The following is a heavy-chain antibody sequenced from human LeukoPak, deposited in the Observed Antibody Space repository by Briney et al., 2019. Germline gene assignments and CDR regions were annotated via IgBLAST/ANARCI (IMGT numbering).Heavy chain of an antibody. CDR2: ISWNSGSI. CDR3: AKGRNSYGANFDY. Sequence: GRSLRLSCAASGFTFDGYAMHWVRQAPGKGVEWVSGISWNSGSIGYADSVKGRFTISRDNAKNSLYLQMNSLRAEDTALYYCAKGRNSYGANFDYWGQGTLVTVSS. J-gene: IGHJ4*02. V-gene: IGHV3-9*01. D-gene: IGHD5-18*01. CDR1: GFTFDGYA.